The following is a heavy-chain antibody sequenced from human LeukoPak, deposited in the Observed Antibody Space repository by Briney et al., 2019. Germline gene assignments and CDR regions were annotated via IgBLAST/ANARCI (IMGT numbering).Heavy chain of an antibody. CDR1: GFIFSSYW. CDR3: ARTGLTSGGYQSFDY. V-gene: IGHV3-74*01. J-gene: IGHJ4*02. CDR2: INSDGGGT. Sequence: GGSLRLSCAASGFIFSSYWMHWVRQAPGKGLVWVSRINSDGGGTSYADSVKGRFTISRDNAKNTLYLQMNSLRAEDTAVYYCARTGLTSGGYQSFDYWGQGALVTVSS. D-gene: IGHD3-22*01.